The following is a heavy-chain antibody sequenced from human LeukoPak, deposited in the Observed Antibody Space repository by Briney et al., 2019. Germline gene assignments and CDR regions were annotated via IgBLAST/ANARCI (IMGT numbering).Heavy chain of an antibody. Sequence: GGSLRLSCSASGFTFSSFAMHWVRQAPGKGPEYVSLINTSGDKTYYADSVKGRFTISRDNSKNTVSLQMSSLRAEDTAMYYCVKDLYKGDTSTWYYFDYWGQGTLVTVSS. CDR3: VKDLYKGDTSTWYYFDY. V-gene: IGHV3-64D*06. CDR1: GFTFSSFA. J-gene: IGHJ4*02. CDR2: INTSGDKT. D-gene: IGHD6-13*01.